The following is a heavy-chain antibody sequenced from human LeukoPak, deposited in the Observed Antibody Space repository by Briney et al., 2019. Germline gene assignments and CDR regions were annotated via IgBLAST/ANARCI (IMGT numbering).Heavy chain of an antibody. D-gene: IGHD6-19*01. CDR1: GYSISSGYY. J-gene: IGHJ4*02. CDR3: ARDSRIAVAGYYYFDY. V-gene: IGHV4-38-2*02. CDR2: IYHSGTS. Sequence: KTSETLSLTCTVSGYSISSGYYWGWIRQPPGKGLEWIGSIYHSGTSYSNPSLKSRVTISVDTSKNQFSLRLSSVTAADTAVYYCARDSRIAVAGYYYFDYWGQGTLVTVSS.